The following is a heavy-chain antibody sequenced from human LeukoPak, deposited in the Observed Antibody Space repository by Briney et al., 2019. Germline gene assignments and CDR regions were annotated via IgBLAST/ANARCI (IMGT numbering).Heavy chain of an antibody. D-gene: IGHD1-20*01. V-gene: IGHV4-30-2*01. CDR1: GGSISSGGYY. CDR2: IYHSGST. Sequence: SETLSLTCTVSGGSISSGGYYWSWIRQPPGKGLEWIGYIYHSGSTYYNPSLKSRVTISLDTSKNRFSLKLSSVTAADTAVYYCAGNNWNDNYFDYWGQGTLVTVSS. CDR3: AGNNWNDNYFDY. J-gene: IGHJ4*02.